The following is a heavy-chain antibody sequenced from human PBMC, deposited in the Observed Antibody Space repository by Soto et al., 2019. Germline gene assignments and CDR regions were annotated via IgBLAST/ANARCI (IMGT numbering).Heavy chain of an antibody. CDR1: GGSISSYY. Sequence: SETLSLTCTVSGGSISSYYWSWIRQPPGKGLEWIGYIYYSGSTNYNPSLKSRVTISVDTSKNQFSLKLSSVTAEDTAVYYCATQTPRVYYFAYWGKGTLVTVSS. CDR3: ATQTPRVYYFAY. V-gene: IGHV4-59*01. CDR2: IYYSGST. D-gene: IGHD2-8*01. J-gene: IGHJ4*02.